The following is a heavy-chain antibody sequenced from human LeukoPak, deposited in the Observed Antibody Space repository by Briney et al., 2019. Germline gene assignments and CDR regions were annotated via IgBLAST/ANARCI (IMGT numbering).Heavy chain of an antibody. CDR3: ARRAYPNAFDI. J-gene: IGHJ3*02. CDR1: GFTFSSYG. V-gene: IGHV3-30*03. Sequence: GGSLRLSCAASGFTFSSYGMHWVRQAPGKGLEWEAAISSDGGTKYYADSVKGRFTISRDNSESTLYLQMNSLRAEDTAMYYCARRAYPNAFDIWGQGTMVTVSS. CDR2: ISSDGGTK.